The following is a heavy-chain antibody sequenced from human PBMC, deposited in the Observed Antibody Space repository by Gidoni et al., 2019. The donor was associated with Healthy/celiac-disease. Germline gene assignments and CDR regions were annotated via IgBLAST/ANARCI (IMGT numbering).Heavy chain of an antibody. Sequence: QVQLQESGPGLVKPSEPLSLTCTVSGGSISSYYWSWLRQPAGKGLESMGRTHTSGSTNYNPSLKSRVTMSVDTSKNQFSLKLSSVTAADTAVYYCAGGYSGYDSEGFDYWGQGTLVTVSS. CDR3: AGGYSGYDSEGFDY. J-gene: IGHJ4*02. D-gene: IGHD5-12*01. CDR2: THTSGST. CDR1: GGSISSYY. V-gene: IGHV4-4*07.